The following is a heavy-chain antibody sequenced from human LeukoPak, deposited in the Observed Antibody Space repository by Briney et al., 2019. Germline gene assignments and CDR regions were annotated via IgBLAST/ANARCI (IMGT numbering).Heavy chain of an antibody. CDR1: GYTLTELS. CDR3: ATGGYGSGSLDY. V-gene: IGHV1-24*01. Sequence: GASVKVSCKASGYTLTELSMHWVRQAPGKGLEWMGGFDPEDGETIYAQKFQGRVTMTEDTSTDTAYMELSSLRSEDTAVYYCATGGYGSGSLDYWGQGTLVTVPS. CDR2: FDPEDGET. J-gene: IGHJ4*02. D-gene: IGHD3-10*01.